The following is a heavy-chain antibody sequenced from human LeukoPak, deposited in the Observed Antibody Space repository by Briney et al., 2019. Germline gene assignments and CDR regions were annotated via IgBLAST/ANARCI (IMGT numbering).Heavy chain of an antibody. J-gene: IGHJ4*02. CDR3: ARDSGYDGIDY. CDR2: IGTACYT. D-gene: IGHD5-12*01. V-gene: IGHV3-13*01. CDR1: GFTYSSYD. Sequence: PGGSLRLSCAASGFTYSSYDMHWVRQATGKGLEWVSAIGTACYTYYPGSVKGRFTISRENAKNSLYLQMNRLGAGDTAVYYCARDSGYDGIDYWGQGTLVTVSS.